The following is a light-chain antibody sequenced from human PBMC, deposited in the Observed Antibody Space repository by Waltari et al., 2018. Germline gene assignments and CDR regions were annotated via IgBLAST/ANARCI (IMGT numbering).Light chain of an antibody. J-gene: IGLJ3*02. CDR2: SDN. V-gene: IGLV1-47*01. CDR3: AAWDDSLSGRV. CDR1: SSNLGGHY. Sequence: QSVLTQPPSASGTPGQRVTVPCSGSSSNLGGHYVSWFQQLPGTAPKVLIYSDNQRPSGIPDRFSGSKSGTSASLAISGLRSEDEADYYCAAWDDSLSGRVFGGGTKLTVL.